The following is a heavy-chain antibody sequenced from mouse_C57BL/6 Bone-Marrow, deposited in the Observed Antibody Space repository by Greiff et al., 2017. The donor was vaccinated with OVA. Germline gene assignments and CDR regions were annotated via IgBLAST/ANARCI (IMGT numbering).Heavy chain of an antibody. CDR2: IYPSDSET. CDR1: GYTFTSYW. D-gene: IGHD2-5*01. Sequence: QVQLKQPGAELVRPGSSVKLSCKASGYTFTSYWMDWVKQRPGQGLEWIGNIYPSDSETHYNQKFKDKATLTVDKSSSTAYLQHSSLTSEYSADSYCARSIVTAYYAMDYWGQGTAVTVSS. V-gene: IGHV1-61*01. J-gene: IGHJ4*01. CDR3: ARSIVTAYYAMDY.